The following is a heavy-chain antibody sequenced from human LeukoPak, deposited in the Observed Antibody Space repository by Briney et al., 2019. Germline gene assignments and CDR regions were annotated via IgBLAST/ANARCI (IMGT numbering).Heavy chain of an antibody. D-gene: IGHD3-22*01. CDR2: IIPIFGTA. J-gene: IGHJ4*02. V-gene: IGHV1-69*13. CDR3: ARERRYYDSSGYYYSDY. Sequence: SVKVSCKASGGTFSSYAISWVRQAPGQGLEWMGGIIPIFGTANYAQKFQGRVTITADESTSTAYMELSSLRSEDTAVYYCARERRYYDSSGYYYSDYWGQGTLVTVSS. CDR1: GGTFSSYA.